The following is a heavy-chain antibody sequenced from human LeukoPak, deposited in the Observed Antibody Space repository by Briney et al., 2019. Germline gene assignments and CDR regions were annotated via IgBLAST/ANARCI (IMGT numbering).Heavy chain of an antibody. D-gene: IGHD2-15*01. CDR2: IIPIFGTA. V-gene: IGHV1-69*13. CDR1: GGTFSSYA. Sequence: ASVKVSCKASGGTFSSYAISWGRQAPGQGLEWMGGIIPIFGTANYAQKFQGRVTITADESTSTAYMELSSLRSEDTAVYYCATDIPKRAAGYDYWGQGTLVTVSS. J-gene: IGHJ4*02. CDR3: ATDIPKRAAGYDY.